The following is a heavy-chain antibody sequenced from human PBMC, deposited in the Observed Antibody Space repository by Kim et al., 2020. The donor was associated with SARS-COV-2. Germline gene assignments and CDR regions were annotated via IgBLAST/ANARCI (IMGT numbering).Heavy chain of an antibody. CDR2: ISYDGSNK. J-gene: IGHJ3*02. V-gene: IGHV3-30*04. D-gene: IGHD3-22*01. CDR3: ARDGLYDSSPGAFDI. Sequence: GGSLRLSCAASGFTFSSYAMHWVRQAPGKGLEWVAVISYDGSNKYYADSVKGRFTISRDNSKNTLYLQMNSLRAEDTAVYYCARDGLYDSSPGAFDIWG. CDR1: GFTFSSYA.